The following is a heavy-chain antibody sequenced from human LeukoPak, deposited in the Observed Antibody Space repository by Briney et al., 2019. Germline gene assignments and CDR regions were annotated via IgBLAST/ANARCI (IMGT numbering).Heavy chain of an antibody. CDR1: GGSISSHY. V-gene: IGHV4-59*11. J-gene: IGHJ5*02. Sequence: SETLSLTCTVSGGSISSHYWSWVRQPPGKGLEWIGYIYYSGSTNYNPSLKSRVTISVDTSKNQFSPKLSSVTAADTAVYYCARGHCSSTSCSRNWFDPWGQGTLVTVSS. D-gene: IGHD2-2*01. CDR2: IYYSGST. CDR3: ARGHCSSTSCSRNWFDP.